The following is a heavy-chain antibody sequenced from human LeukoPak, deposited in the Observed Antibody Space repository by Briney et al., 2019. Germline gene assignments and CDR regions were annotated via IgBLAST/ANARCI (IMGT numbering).Heavy chain of an antibody. V-gene: IGHV1-18*01. J-gene: IGHJ5*02. CDR2: ISAYNGNT. Sequence: ASVKVSCKASGYTFTSYGFSWVRLAPGQGLEWMGWISAYNGNTNYAQKLQGRVTMTTDTSTSTAYMELRSLRSDDTAVYYCARLSRPIWFGELTDNWFDPWGQGTLVTVSS. D-gene: IGHD3-10*01. CDR1: GYTFTSYG. CDR3: ARLSRPIWFGELTDNWFDP.